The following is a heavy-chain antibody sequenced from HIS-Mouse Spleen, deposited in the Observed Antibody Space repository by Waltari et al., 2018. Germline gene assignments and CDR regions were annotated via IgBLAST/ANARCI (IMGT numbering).Heavy chain of an antibody. Sequence: QVQLVASGGGVVQPGRSLRLSCAASGFTFRSYAMHWVRQAQGKGLEWVAVISYDGSNKYYADSVKGRFTISRDNSKNTLYLQMNSLRAEDTAVYYCARVTGGGYWGQGTLVTVSS. D-gene: IGHD3-10*01. CDR1: GFTFRSYA. CDR2: ISYDGSNK. V-gene: IGHV3-30-3*01. CDR3: ARVTGGGY. J-gene: IGHJ4*02.